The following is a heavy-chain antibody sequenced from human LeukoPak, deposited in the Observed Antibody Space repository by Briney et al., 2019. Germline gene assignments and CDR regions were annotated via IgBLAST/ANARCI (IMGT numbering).Heavy chain of an antibody. CDR2: IYPGDSET. Sequence: GESLKISCKGSGSSFTHYYIAWVRQMPGKGLEWMDIIYPGDSETRYSPSFQGQVTISADKSISTAYLQWSSLKALDTAIYYCARLAGTTDGNWFDPWGQGTLVTVSS. D-gene: IGHD1-7*01. CDR1: GSSFTHYY. V-gene: IGHV5-51*01. CDR3: ARLAGTTDGNWFDP. J-gene: IGHJ5*02.